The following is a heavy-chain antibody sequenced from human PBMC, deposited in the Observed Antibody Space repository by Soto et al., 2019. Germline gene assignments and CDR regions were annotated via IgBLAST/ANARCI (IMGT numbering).Heavy chain of an antibody. J-gene: IGHJ6*02. CDR2: ISGSGGST. V-gene: IGHV3-23*01. CDR3: AKGYSSGWSYYYGMDV. Sequence: GGSLRLSCAASGFTFSSYAMSWVRQAPGKGLEWVSAISGSGGSTYYADSVKGRFTISRDNSKNTLYLQMNSLRAEDTAVYYCAKGYSSGWSYYYGMDVWGQGTTVTVS. CDR1: GFTFSSYA. D-gene: IGHD6-19*01.